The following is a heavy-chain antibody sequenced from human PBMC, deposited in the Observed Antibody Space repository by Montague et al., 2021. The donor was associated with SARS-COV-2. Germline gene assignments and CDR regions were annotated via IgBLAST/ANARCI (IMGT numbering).Heavy chain of an antibody. V-gene: IGHV4-39*01. CDR1: GGSISSRNSY. CDR3: ARHADWMVWTGGLTELEY. CDR2: ISYSGKT. Sequence: SETLSLTCTVSGGSISSRNSYWGWVRQPPGKGLEWIGTISYSGKTYYNPSLKSRVTLSVDTSKNHFSLKLASVTATDTALYYCARHADWMVWTGGLTELEYGGQGTLVTVSS. J-gene: IGHJ4*02. D-gene: IGHD3-16*01.